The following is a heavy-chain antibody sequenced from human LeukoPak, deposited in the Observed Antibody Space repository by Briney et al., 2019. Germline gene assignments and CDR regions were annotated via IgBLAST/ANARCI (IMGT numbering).Heavy chain of an antibody. CDR1: GFTFSTYW. D-gene: IGHD4-17*01. CDR3: ARGRYYLDS. J-gene: IGHJ4*02. CDR2: FNSGARSA. Sequence: GGSLRLSCAASGFTFSTYWMHWVRQAPGKGLVWVSRFNSGARSAYYADSVKGRFTISRDNAKNTLYLQMNSLRAEDTAVYYCARGRYYLDSWGQGTLVTVSS. V-gene: IGHV3-74*01.